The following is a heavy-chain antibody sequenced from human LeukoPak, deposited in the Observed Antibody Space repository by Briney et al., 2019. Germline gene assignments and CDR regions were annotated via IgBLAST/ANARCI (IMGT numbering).Heavy chain of an antibody. CDR2: ISGSGGST. CDR3: ARGACSGTSCSPDY. V-gene: IGHV3-23*01. CDR1: GFTFSKYA. Sequence: GGSLRLSCAGSGFTFSKYAMSWVRQAPGKGLEWVSAISGSGGSTYYADSVKGRFTISRDNAKNSLYLQMNSLGAEDMAVYYCARGACSGTSCSPDYWGQGTLVTVSS. D-gene: IGHD2-2*01. J-gene: IGHJ4*02.